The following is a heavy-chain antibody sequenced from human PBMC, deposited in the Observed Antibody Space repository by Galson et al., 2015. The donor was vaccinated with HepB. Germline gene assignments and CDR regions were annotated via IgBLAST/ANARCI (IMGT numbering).Heavy chain of an antibody. J-gene: IGHJ4*02. CDR3: AKPTLGGWTPFDY. Sequence: SLRLSCAASGFTFSSYAMSWVRQAPGKGLEWVSAISGSGGSTYYADSVKGRFTISRDNSKNTLYLQMNSLRAEDTAVYYCAKPTLGGWTPFDYWGQGTLVTVSS. V-gene: IGHV3-23*01. CDR1: GFTFSSYA. D-gene: IGHD6-19*01. CDR2: ISGSGGST.